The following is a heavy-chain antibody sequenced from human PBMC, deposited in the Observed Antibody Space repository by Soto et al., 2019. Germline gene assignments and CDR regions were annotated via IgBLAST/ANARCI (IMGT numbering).Heavy chain of an antibody. Sequence: QVQLVESGGGVVQPGRSLRLSCAASGFTFSSYGMQWVRQAPCKGLEWVAVISYDGSNKYYADSVKGRFTISRDNSKNTLYLQMNSLRAEDTAVYYCAKGWGATPDYWGQGTLVTVSS. V-gene: IGHV3-30*18. CDR3: AKGWGATPDY. D-gene: IGHD1-26*01. J-gene: IGHJ4*02. CDR1: GFTFSSYG. CDR2: ISYDGSNK.